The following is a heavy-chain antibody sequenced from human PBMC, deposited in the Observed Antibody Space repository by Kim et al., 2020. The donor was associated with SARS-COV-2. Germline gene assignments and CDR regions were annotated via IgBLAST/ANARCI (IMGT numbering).Heavy chain of an antibody. D-gene: IGHD2-15*01. CDR2: IFHSGTT. J-gene: IGHJ4*02. V-gene: IGHV4-4*02. CDR3: ARGGNFGGTGLGFDY. CDR1: GDAISSSNW. Sequence: SETLSLTCAVSGDAISSSNWWTLVRQPPGKGLECIGEIFHSGTTNYNPSLSSRLSISVDTTKNHFSLNLKSVTGADTAVYYCARGGNFGGTGLGFDYWGQGTLATVSA.